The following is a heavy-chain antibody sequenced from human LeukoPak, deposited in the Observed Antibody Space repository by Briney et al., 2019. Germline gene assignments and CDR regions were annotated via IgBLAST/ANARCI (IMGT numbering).Heavy chain of an antibody. CDR2: ISPSGEIT. D-gene: IGHD3-16*01. CDR1: GFTFSTYG. CDR3: AKDDAWGRYKD. Sequence: GGSLRLSCAASGFTFSTYGMNWVRQAPGRGLEWVSGISPSGEITYYTDSVKGRFTISRDNSKHTVSLQMNSLRGEDTAVYYCAKDDAWGRYKDWGQGTLVTVSS. V-gene: IGHV3-23*01. J-gene: IGHJ1*01.